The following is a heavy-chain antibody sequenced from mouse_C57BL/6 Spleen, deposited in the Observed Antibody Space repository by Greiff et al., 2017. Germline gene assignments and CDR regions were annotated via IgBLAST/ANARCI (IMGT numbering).Heavy chain of an antibody. D-gene: IGHD2-4*01. CDR3: ARGIYYDYIYYAMDY. CDR2: INPNNGGT. Sequence: VQLKQSGPELVKPGASVKIPCKASGYTFTDYNMDWVKQSHGKSLEWIGDINPNNGGTIYNQTFTGKATLTVDKSYSTAYMELRSLTSGGTAVYYCARGIYYDYIYYAMDYWGQGTSVPVSS. V-gene: IGHV1-18*01. J-gene: IGHJ4*01. CDR1: GYTFTDYN.